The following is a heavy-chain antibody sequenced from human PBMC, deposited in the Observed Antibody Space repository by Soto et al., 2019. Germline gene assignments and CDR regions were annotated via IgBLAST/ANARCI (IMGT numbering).Heavy chain of an antibody. J-gene: IGHJ4*02. D-gene: IGHD1-26*01. Sequence: EVKLLESGGGLVQPGGSLRLSCAASGFTFSRYAMTWVRQAPGKGLEWVSSISDNAGSTDYADSVKGRFTISRDNSKNTVYLQMNSLRAEDAALYYCAKVQAAIVGAADYWGQGTLVTVSS. CDR3: AKVQAAIVGAADY. CDR1: GFTFSRYA. CDR2: ISDNAGST. V-gene: IGHV3-23*01.